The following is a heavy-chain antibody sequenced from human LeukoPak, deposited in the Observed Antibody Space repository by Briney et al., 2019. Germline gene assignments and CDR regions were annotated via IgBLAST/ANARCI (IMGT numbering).Heavy chain of an antibody. CDR3: ARVQAAMVPNFDY. CDR1: GYTFTSYA. V-gene: IGHV1-3*01. D-gene: IGHD5-18*01. CDR2: INAGNGNT. J-gene: IGHJ4*02. Sequence: ASVKVSCKASGYTFTSYAMHWVRQAPGQRLEWMGWINAGNGNTKYSQKFQGRVTITRDTSASTAYMELSSLRSEDTAVYYCARVQAAMVPNFDYWGQGTLVTVSS.